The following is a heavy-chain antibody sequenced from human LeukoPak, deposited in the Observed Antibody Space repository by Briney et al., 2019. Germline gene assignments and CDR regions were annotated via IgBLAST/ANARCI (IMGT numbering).Heavy chain of an antibody. V-gene: IGHV1-18*01. CDR1: GYTFTSYG. CDR3: ARVGTMVRGVIITFAALDY. D-gene: IGHD3-10*01. Sequence: ASVKVSCKASGYTFTSYGISWVRQAPGQGLEWMGWISAYNGNTNYAQKLQGRVTMTTDTSTSTAYMELRSLRSDDTAVYYCARVGTMVRGVIITFAALDYWGQGTLVTVSS. CDR2: ISAYNGNT. J-gene: IGHJ4*02.